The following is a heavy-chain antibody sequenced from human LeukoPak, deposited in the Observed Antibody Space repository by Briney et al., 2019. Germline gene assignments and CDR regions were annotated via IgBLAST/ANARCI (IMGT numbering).Heavy chain of an antibody. J-gene: IGHJ4*02. V-gene: IGHV3-7*01. CDR1: GFTFSSFW. Sequence: GGSLRLSCAASGFTFSSFWMGWVRQTPGKRLEWVANMNIDGSEKYYADSVKGRFSISRDNARNSVYLQMNSLGVDDTAVYYCARDPVEWELLLGYWGQGTLVTVSS. D-gene: IGHD1-26*01. CDR2: MNIDGSEK. CDR3: ARDPVEWELLLGY.